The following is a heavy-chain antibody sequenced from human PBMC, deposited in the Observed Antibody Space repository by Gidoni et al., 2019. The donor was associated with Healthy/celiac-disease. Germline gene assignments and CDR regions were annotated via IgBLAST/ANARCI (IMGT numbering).Heavy chain of an antibody. V-gene: IGHV3-23*01. CDR3: ANEGKKWQAYYFDY. D-gene: IGHD5-12*01. CDR2: SSGRGGST. J-gene: IGHJ4*02. CDR1: GCTFSSYA. Sequence: EVQQLESGGGLVQPGESRRLHCAASGCTFSSYARSWVRQAPGKGLEWVSVSSGRGGSTYYADAFKGRFIRSRDNSKNTLYLQMNSLRAEYTAVFYCANEGKKWQAYYFDYWGQGTLVTVSS.